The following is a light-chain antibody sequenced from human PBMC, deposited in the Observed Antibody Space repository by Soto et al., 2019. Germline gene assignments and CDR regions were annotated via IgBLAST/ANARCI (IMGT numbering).Light chain of an antibody. CDR2: DAS. CDR3: QQYKTSLLT. V-gene: IGKV1-5*01. J-gene: IGKJ4*01. CDR1: QSIDSW. Sequence: DIQMTQSPSTLSASVGDRVTITCRASQSIDSWLAWYQQKPGKAPKLLMYDASRLESGVSSRFSGSGSGTEFTLIISSLQPDDFATYYCQQYKTSLLTFGGGTKVDI.